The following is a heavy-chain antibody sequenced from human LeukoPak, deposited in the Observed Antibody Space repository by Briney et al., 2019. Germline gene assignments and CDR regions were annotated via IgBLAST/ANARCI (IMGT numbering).Heavy chain of an antibody. J-gene: IGHJ4*02. V-gene: IGHV4-39*07. D-gene: IGHD6-25*01. Sequence: PSDTLSLAFSVSGGSISSSSYYWGWIRQPPGKGLEGSGSIYYSGCTYYNPSLKSRVTITPDTSKNQFSLKLSSVTAADTAVYYCSRSRGRAAQGYFDYWGQGTLVTVSS. CDR3: SRSRGRAAQGYFDY. CDR2: IYYSGCT. CDR1: GGSISSSSYY.